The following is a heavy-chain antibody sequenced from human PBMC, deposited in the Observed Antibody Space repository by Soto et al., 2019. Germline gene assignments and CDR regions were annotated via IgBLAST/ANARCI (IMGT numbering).Heavy chain of an antibody. D-gene: IGHD1-1*01. Sequence: QVRLVQSGAEVKKPGASVKVSCKGSGYTFTSYGITWVRQAPGQGLEWMGWISAHNGNTNYAQTLQGRVTVTRDTSTSTAYMELRSLRSDDTAVYYWARGRYGDYWGQGALVTVSS. J-gene: IGHJ4*02. CDR2: ISAHNGNT. V-gene: IGHV1-18*01. CDR3: ARGRYGDY. CDR1: GYTFTSYG.